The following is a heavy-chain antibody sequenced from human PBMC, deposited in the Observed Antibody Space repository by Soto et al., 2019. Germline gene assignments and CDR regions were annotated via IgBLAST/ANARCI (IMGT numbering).Heavy chain of an antibody. D-gene: IGHD6-13*01. J-gene: IGHJ4*02. Sequence: ASVKVSCKASGYTFTSYAMHWVRQAPGQRLEWMGWINAGNGNTKYSQKFQGRVTITRDTSASTAYMELSSLRSEDTAVYYCARSLRYSSSWYAPDFDYWGQGTLVTVSS. CDR3: ARSLRYSSSWYAPDFDY. CDR1: GYTFTSYA. V-gene: IGHV1-3*01. CDR2: INAGNGNT.